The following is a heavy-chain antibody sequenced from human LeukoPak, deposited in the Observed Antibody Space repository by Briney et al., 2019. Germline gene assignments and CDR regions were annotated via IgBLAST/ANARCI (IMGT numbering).Heavy chain of an antibody. J-gene: IGHJ4*02. V-gene: IGHV3-9*01. CDR1: GFKFDDYA. D-gene: IGHD3-22*01. Sequence: GGSLRLSCEASGFKFDDYAMHWVRQAPGKGLEWVSGISWNSGTMGYADSVRGRFIISRDNTKKSLYLQMDSLRVEDTALYYCTKDKEYYYDSSGYCFQYRGRGTQVTVSS. CDR2: ISWNSGTM. CDR3: TKDKEYYYDSSGYCFQY.